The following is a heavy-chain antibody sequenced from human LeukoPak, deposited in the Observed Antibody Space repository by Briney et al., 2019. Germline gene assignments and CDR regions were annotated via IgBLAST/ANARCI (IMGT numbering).Heavy chain of an antibody. D-gene: IGHD1-14*01. J-gene: IGHJ3*02. CDR2: FYPDDSDT. CDR3: ARLGPAPDDAFDI. CDR1: GYSFTNHW. Sequence: GESLKISCKGSGYSFTNHWIGWVRQMPGKGLDWMGIFYPDDSDTRYSPSFQGQVILSADKSISAAYLQWSSLKASDTAMYYCARLGPAPDDAFDIWGQGTMVTVSS. V-gene: IGHV5-51*01.